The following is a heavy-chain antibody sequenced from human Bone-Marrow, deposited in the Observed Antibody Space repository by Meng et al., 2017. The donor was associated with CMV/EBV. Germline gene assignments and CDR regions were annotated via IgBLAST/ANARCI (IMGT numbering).Heavy chain of an antibody. J-gene: IGHJ5*02. V-gene: IGHV4-34*01. CDR1: GGSFSGYY. CDR3: AREVVVVPAAIDWFAT. Sequence: GSLRLSCAVYGGSFSGYYWSWIRQPPGKGLEWIGEINHSGSTNYNPSLKSRVTISVDTSKNQFSLKLSSVTAADTAVYYCAREVVVVPAAIDWFATWGQGTLVTVSS. D-gene: IGHD2-2*01. CDR2: INHSGST.